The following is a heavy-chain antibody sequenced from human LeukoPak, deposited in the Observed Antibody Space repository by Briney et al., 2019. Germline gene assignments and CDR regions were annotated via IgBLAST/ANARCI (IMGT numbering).Heavy chain of an antibody. Sequence: GGSLRLSCAASGFTCSSYWMSWVRQAPGKGLEWVANIKQDGSEKYYVDSVKGRFTISRDNAKNSLYLQMNSLRAEDTAVYYCAAQYYDFWSGYYGAFDYWGQGTLVTVSS. J-gene: IGHJ4*02. V-gene: IGHV3-7*01. CDR3: AAQYYDFWSGYYGAFDY. CDR2: IKQDGSEK. CDR1: GFTCSSYW. D-gene: IGHD3-3*01.